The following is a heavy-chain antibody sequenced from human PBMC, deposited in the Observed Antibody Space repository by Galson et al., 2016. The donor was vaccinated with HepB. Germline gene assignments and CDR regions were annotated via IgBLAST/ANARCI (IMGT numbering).Heavy chain of an antibody. CDR1: GFNFNDYN. CDR2: IWYDGTIK. CDR3: ASEFHGNYAVDY. D-gene: IGHD4-17*01. V-gene: IGHV3-33*01. J-gene: IGHJ4*02. Sequence: SLRLSCATSGFNFNDYNMHWVRQAPGKGLEWVAIIWYDGTIKFSADSLQGRFTISRDTSKNTVSLQMSSLSVEDAGFYYCASEFHGNYAVDYWGQGTLVTVSS.